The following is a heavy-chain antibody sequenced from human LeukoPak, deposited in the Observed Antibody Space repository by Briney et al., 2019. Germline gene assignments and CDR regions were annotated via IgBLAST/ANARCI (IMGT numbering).Heavy chain of an antibody. Sequence: GGSLRLSCAASGFTFSSYSMNWVRQAPGKGLEWVSSISSSSSYIYYADSVKGRFTISRDNAKNSLYLQMNSLRAEDTAVYYCARGSTSSLFDYWGQGTLVTVSS. D-gene: IGHD2-2*01. V-gene: IGHV3-21*01. J-gene: IGHJ4*02. CDR1: GFTFSSYS. CDR3: ARGSTSSLFDY. CDR2: ISSSSSYI.